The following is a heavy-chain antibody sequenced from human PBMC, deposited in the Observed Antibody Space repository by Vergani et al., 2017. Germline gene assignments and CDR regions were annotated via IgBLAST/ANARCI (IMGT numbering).Heavy chain of an antibody. J-gene: IGHJ5*02. Sequence: QVQLVQSGAEVKKPGSSVKVSCKASGYTFTSYAMNWVRQAPGQGLEWMGWINTNTGNPTYAQGFTGRFVFSLDTSVSTAYLQISSLKAEDTAVYYCARDLGVRGVIIGNHWGQGTLVTVSS. CDR3: ARDLGVRGVIIGNH. CDR2: INTNTGNP. CDR1: GYTFTSYA. D-gene: IGHD3-10*01. V-gene: IGHV7-4-1*02.